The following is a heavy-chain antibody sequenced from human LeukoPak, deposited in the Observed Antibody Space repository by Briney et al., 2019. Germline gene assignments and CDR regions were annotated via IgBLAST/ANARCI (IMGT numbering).Heavy chain of an antibody. CDR3: AKGPLRGTYGDYAARPNFDY. V-gene: IGHV3-23*01. J-gene: IGHJ4*02. Sequence: PGGPLRLSCAASGFTVSSNYMSWVRQAPGKGLDWVSGISGSGGGTYYGDSVKGRFTISRDNSRNTLYLQMSSLRAEDTAVYYCAKGPLRGTYGDYAARPNFDYWGQGTLVTVSS. CDR2: ISGSGGGT. CDR1: GFTVSSNY. D-gene: IGHD4-17*01.